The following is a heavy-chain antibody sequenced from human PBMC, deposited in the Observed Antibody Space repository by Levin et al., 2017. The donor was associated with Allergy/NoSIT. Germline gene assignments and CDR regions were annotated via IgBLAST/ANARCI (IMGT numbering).Heavy chain of an antibody. CDR1: GYTFTGYY. J-gene: IGHJ5*02. V-gene: IGHV1-2*02. D-gene: IGHD3-10*01. Sequence: ASVKVSCKASGYTFTGYYMHWVRQAPGQGLEWMGWINPNSGGTNYAQKFQGRVTMTRDTSISTAYMELSRLRSDDTAVYYCARGRAAMVRGATMETWGQGTLVTVSS. CDR2: INPNSGGT. CDR3: ARGRAAMVRGATMET.